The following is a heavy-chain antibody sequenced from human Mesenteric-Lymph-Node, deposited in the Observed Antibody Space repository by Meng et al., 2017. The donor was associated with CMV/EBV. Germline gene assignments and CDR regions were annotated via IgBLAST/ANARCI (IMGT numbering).Heavy chain of an antibody. V-gene: IGHV3-53*01. J-gene: IGHJ4*02. D-gene: IGHD1-14*01. Sequence: GGSLRLSCAASGFTVSSYYMVWVRQAPGKGLEWVSVIHSGGSTYYADSVKGRFTISRDNSKNTLYLQMNSLRAEDTAMYYCTRDSPPGDYWGQGTLVTVSS. CDR1: GFTVSSYY. CDR2: IHSGGST. CDR3: TRDSPPGDY.